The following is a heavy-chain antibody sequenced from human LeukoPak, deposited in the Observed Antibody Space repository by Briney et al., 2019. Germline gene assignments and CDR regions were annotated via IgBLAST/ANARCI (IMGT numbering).Heavy chain of an antibody. V-gene: IGHV3-48*03. D-gene: IGHD2-15*01. CDR2: GSQSGATT. J-gene: IGHJ1*01. Sequence: GGSLRLSCAASGFTFSSYEIQWVRQAPGKGLEWISYGSQSGATTYFADSVKGRFIISRDNAKNSLYLQINNLRAEDTAVYYCASTFPYCSDDDCALGGQGTLVTVSS. CDR1: GFTFSSYE. CDR3: ASTFPYCSDDDCAL.